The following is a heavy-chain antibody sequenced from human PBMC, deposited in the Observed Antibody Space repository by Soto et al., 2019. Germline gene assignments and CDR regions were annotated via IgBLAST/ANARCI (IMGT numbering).Heavy chain of an antibody. J-gene: IGHJ6*02. V-gene: IGHV1-18*01. CDR1: GYTFTNYD. Sequence: QVHLVQSGAEVKKPGASVKVSCKASGYTFTNYDINWVRQAPGQGLEWMGWISTYTGNTNYAQKLQGRVTMTTDTATSTAYMELRSLRSDDTAVYYWASGCYHGSGGPTSGGVDFWGHGTTVTFCS. CDR2: ISTYTGNT. CDR3: ASGCYHGSGGPTSGGVDF. D-gene: IGHD3-10*01.